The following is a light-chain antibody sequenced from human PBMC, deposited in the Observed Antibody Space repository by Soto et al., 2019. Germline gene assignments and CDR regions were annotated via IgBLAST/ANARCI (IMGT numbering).Light chain of an antibody. V-gene: IGKV3-15*01. J-gene: IGKJ4*01. CDR2: GAS. CDR3: QQYNNWPSLT. CDR1: QSVSSN. Sequence: EIVMTQSPATLSVSPGESATLSCRASQSVSSNLAWYQQKPGQAPRLLIYGASTRATGIPASFSGSGSGTEFTLTISSLQSEDFAVYYCQQYNNWPSLTFGGGTKVEIK.